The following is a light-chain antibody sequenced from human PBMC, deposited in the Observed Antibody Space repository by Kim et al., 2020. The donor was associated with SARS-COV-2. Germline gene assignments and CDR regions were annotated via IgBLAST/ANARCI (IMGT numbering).Light chain of an antibody. V-gene: IGLV7-46*01. CDR2: DTS. Sequence: PGGTVTLTCHSSTGTGTSDHYPYWFQQKPCRAPRTLIYDTSDKHSWTPARFSGSLLGGKAALTLSGAQPEDEADYYCLLSYTDARVFGGGTQLTVL. CDR3: LLSYTDARV. J-gene: IGLJ3*02. CDR1: TGTGTSDHY.